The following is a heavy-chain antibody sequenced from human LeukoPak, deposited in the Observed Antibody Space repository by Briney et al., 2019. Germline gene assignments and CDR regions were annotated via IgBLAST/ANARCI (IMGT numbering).Heavy chain of an antibody. V-gene: IGHV3-23*01. CDR2: ISGSGGST. CDR1: GFTFSSYA. D-gene: IGHD6-19*01. Sequence: QPGGSLRLSCAASGFTFSSYAMSWVRQAPGKGLEWVSAISGSGGSTYYADSVKGRFTISRDNAKNSLYLQMNSLRAEDTAVYYCASKGGPSSGWYFGYWGQGTLVTVSS. CDR3: ASKGGPSSGWYFGY. J-gene: IGHJ4*02.